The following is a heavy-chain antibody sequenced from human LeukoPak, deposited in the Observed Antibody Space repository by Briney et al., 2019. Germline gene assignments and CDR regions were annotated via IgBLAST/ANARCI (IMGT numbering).Heavy chain of an antibody. CDR2: IWNDGGRK. J-gene: IGHJ5*02. D-gene: IGHD3-10*01. Sequence: GGSLRLSCTASGFTFSTYGMHWVRQAPGKGLEWVAFIWNDGGRKYYADSVKGRFTISKDNAKNTLYLQMNSLRAEDTAMYYCAKGGYSDSGSRSYNWFDPWGQGTLVTVSS. V-gene: IGHV3-30*02. CDR3: AKGGYSDSGSRSYNWFDP. CDR1: GFTFSTYG.